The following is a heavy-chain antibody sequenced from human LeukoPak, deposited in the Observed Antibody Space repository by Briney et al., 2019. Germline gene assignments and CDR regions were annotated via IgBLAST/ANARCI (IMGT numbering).Heavy chain of an antibody. CDR1: GYTFTSYG. CDR3: ARPRTSSSWYLYYFDY. CDR2: ISAYNGNT. D-gene: IGHD6-13*01. V-gene: IGHV1-18*01. J-gene: IGHJ4*02. Sequence: ASVKVSCKASGYTFTSYGISWVRQAPGQGLEWMGWISAYNGNTNYAQKLQSRVTMTTDTSTSTAYMELRSLRSDDTAVYYCARPRTSSSWYLYYFDYWGQGTLVTVSS.